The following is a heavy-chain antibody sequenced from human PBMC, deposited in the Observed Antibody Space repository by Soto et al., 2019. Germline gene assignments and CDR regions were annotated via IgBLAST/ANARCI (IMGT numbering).Heavy chain of an antibody. CDR1: GGSISSYY. D-gene: IGHD3-16*02. V-gene: IGHV4-59*08. Sequence: SETLSLTCTVSGGSISSYYWSWIRQPPGKGLEWIGYIYYSGSTNYNPSLKSRVTISVDTSKNQFSLKLSSVTAADTAVYYCARGYYDYIWGSYRPSVGYYYYMDVWGKGTTVTVSS. CDR2: IYYSGST. CDR3: ARGYYDYIWGSYRPSVGYYYYMDV. J-gene: IGHJ6*03.